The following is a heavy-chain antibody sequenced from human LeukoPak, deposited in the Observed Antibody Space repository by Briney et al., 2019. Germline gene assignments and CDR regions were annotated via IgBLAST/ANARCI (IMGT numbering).Heavy chain of an antibody. CDR3: VTRIVGVLY. D-gene: IGHD1-26*01. CDR1: GFTFSSYA. Sequence: GGSLRLSCSVSGFTFSSYAMYWVRQAPGKGLEYVSAISINVGSTYYADSVKGRFTISRDNSKSTLYLQMSSLRAEDTAVYYCVTRIVGVLYWGQGTLVTVSS. J-gene: IGHJ4*02. V-gene: IGHV3-64D*09. CDR2: ISINVGST.